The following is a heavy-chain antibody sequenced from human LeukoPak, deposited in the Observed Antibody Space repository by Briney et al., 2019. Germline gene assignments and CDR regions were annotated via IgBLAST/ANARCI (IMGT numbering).Heavy chain of an antibody. J-gene: IGHJ4*02. V-gene: IGHV3-23*01. CDR2: ISGSGGDT. CDR1: GFTFSSYA. D-gene: IGHD2-21*02. CDR3: AKGKYCGGDCYCFFDY. Sequence: GGSLRLSCAASGFTFSSYAMTWVRQAPGKGLAWVSSISGSGGDTYYADSVKGRFTISRDYSKNTLSLQMNSLRAEDTAVYYCAKGKYCGGDCYCFFDYWGQGTLVTVSS.